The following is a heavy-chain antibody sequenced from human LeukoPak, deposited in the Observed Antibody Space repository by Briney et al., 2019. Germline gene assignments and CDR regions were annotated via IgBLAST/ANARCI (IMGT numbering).Heavy chain of an antibody. CDR2: ISGYNGNT. J-gene: IGHJ4*02. V-gene: IGHV1-18*01. CDR3: ARGLGYSSGWLFDY. CDR1: GYTFTSYG. D-gene: IGHD6-19*01. Sequence: VASVKVSRKASGYTFTSYGISWVRQAPGQGLEWMGWISGYNGNTNYAQKLQGRVTMTTDTSTSTGYMELRSLRSDDTAVYYCARGLGYSSGWLFDYWGQGTLVTVSS.